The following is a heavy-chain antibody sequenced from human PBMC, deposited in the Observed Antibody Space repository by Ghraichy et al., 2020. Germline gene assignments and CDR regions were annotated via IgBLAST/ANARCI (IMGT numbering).Heavy chain of an antibody. V-gene: IGHV4-59*01. D-gene: IGHD6-13*01. J-gene: IGHJ6*02. CDR2: IYYSGST. CDR1: GGSISSYY. Sequence: SETLSLTCTVSGGSISSYYWSWIRQPPGKGLEWIGYIYYSGSTNYNPSLKSRVTISVDTSKNQFSLKLSSLTAADTAVYYCSRDMEAHSSSWTPGRRYYGMDVWGQGTTVTVSS. CDR3: SRDMEAHSSSWTPGRRYYGMDV.